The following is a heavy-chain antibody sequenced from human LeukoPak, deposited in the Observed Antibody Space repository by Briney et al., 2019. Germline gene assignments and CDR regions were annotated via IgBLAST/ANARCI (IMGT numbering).Heavy chain of an antibody. CDR1: GDSISGSY. J-gene: IGHJ6*04. CDR3: ARDRLGFRVDV. V-gene: IGHV4-4*07. Sequence: SETLSLTCTVSGDSISGSYWTWIRQSAGKGLEWIGRINTSGNTNYNPSLKSRVTMSLDTSKNQFFLNMSSVTVADTAVYYCARDRLGFRVDVWGKGTTVTFSS. CDR2: INTSGNT. D-gene: IGHD3-10*01.